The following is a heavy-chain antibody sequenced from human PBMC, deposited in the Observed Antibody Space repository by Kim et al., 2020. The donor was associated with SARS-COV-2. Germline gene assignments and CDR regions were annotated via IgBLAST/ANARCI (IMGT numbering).Heavy chain of an antibody. V-gene: IGHV4-34*13. J-gene: IGHJ6*02. Sequence: SLKSRVTISVDTSKNQFSLKLSSVTAADTAVYYCARGVVTYYYYYYGMDVWGQGTTVTVSS. CDR3: ARGVVTYYYYYYGMDV. D-gene: IGHD2-15*01.